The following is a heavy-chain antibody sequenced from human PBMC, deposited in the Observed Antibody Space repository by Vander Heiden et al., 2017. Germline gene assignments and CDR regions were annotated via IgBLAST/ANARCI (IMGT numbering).Heavy chain of an antibody. D-gene: IGHD6-13*01. CDR1: GFTFSASA. Sequence: EVQLVESGGGLVQPGGSLKLSCAASGFTFSASAIHWVRQASWRGLEWVGRIKTQANNYATAYAASVEGRFTISRDDSKNTAYLQMNSLKTEDTAVYYCTRHASGTWYDYWGRGTLVTVSS. V-gene: IGHV3-73*02. J-gene: IGHJ4*02. CDR2: IKTQANNYAT. CDR3: TRHASGTWYDY.